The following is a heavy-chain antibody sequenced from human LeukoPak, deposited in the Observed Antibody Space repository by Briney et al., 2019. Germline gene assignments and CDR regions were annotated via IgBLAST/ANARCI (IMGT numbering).Heavy chain of an antibody. CDR1: GFSLSSFS. CDR3: VRGTTDYPGVDY. J-gene: IGHJ4*02. D-gene: IGHD1-1*01. CDR2: ITHESGT. Sequence: GGSLRFPCEASGFSLSSFSMNWVRKAPGKGPGWASRITHESGTDSADSVRGRFTISRDNAKNTLNLQMDSLRAEDTAVYYCVRGTTDYPGVDYWGRGTLVTVSS. V-gene: IGHV3-74*01.